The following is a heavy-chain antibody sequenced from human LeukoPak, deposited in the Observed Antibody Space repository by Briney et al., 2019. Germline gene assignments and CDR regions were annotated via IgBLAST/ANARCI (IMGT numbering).Heavy chain of an antibody. J-gene: IGHJ4*02. Sequence: TGGSLRLSCAASGFTFSSYSMNWVRQAPGKGLEWVSSISSSSSYIYYADSVKGRFTISRDNAKNSLYLQMNSLRAEDTALYYCAKGKSGWLQPPIDWWGQGTLVTVSS. CDR2: ISSSSSYI. CDR3: AKGKSGWLQPPIDW. V-gene: IGHV3-21*04. D-gene: IGHD5-24*01. CDR1: GFTFSSYS.